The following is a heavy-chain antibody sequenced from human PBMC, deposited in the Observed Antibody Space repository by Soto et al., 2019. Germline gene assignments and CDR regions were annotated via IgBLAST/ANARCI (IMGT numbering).Heavy chain of an antibody. D-gene: IGHD3-3*02. J-gene: IGHJ5*02. CDR1: GGSISSSSYY. V-gene: IGHV4-39*01. CDR2: IYYSGST. Sequence: PSETLSLTCTVSGGSISSSSYYWGWIRQPPGKGLEWIGSIYYSGSTYYNPSLKSRVTISVDTSKNQFSLKLSSVTAADTAVYYCASPKIAFYNWLDTWGQGTLVTVS. CDR3: ASPKIAFYNWLDT.